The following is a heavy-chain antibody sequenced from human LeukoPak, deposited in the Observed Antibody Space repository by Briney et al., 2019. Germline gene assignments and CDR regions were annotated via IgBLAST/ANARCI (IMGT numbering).Heavy chain of an antibody. CDR2: IYYSGGT. Sequence: SETLSLTCTVSGGSISSSSYYWGWIRQPPGKGLEWIGSIYYSGGTYYNPSLKSRVTISVDTSKNQFSLKLSSVTAADTAVYYCARRPFPTWSVPTYYFDYWGQGTLVTVSS. V-gene: IGHV4-39*01. D-gene: IGHD4-11*01. J-gene: IGHJ4*02. CDR3: ARRPFPTWSVPTYYFDY. CDR1: GGSISSSSYY.